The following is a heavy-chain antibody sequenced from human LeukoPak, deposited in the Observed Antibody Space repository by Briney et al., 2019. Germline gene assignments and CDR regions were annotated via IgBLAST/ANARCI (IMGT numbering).Heavy chain of an antibody. V-gene: IGHV3-23*01. D-gene: IGHD2-2*02. CDR3: AKDPDCSSTSCYIPGHFDY. Sequence: GGSLRLSCAASGFTFSSYAMSWVRQAPGKGLEWGSAISGSGGSTYYADSVKGRFTISRDNSKNTLYLQMNSLRAEDTAVYYCAKDPDCSSTSCYIPGHFDYWGQGTLVTVSS. J-gene: IGHJ4*02. CDR1: GFTFSSYA. CDR2: ISGSGGST.